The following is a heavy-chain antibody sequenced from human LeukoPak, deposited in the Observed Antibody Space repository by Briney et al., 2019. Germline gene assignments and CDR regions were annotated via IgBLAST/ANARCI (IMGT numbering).Heavy chain of an antibody. CDR3: ARYDILTGLQGGFFDY. J-gene: IGHJ4*02. D-gene: IGHD3-9*01. CDR2: IYYTGRT. Sequence: SETLSLTCAVSGYSISTSNWWGWIRQSPGKGLEWIGYIYYTGRTYYNPSLKSRVTMSVDTSKNQFSLKLSSVTAVDTAVYYCARYDILTGLQGGFFDYWGQGTLVTVSS. V-gene: IGHV4-28*01. CDR1: GYSISTSNW.